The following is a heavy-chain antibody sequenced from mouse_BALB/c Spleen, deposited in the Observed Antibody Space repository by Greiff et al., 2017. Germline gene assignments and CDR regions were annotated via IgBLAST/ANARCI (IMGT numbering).Heavy chain of an antibody. CDR1: GFTFSSYA. Sequence: EVMLVESGGGLVKPGGSLKLSCAASGFTFSSYAMSWVRQTPEKRLEWVASISSGGSTYYPDSVKGRFTISRDNARNILYLQMSSLRSEDTAMYYCAREGTGGYAMDYWGQGTSVTVSS. V-gene: IGHV5-6-5*01. CDR3: AREGTGGYAMDY. D-gene: IGHD4-1*01. J-gene: IGHJ4*01. CDR2: ISSGGST.